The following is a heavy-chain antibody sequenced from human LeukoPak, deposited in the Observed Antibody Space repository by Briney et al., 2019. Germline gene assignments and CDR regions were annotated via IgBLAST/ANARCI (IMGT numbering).Heavy chain of an antibody. Sequence: GGSLRLSCVASGFTFSSYWMTWVRQAPGKGLEWVANIKQDGSKKYYVDSVKGRFTISRDNAKNSLYLQMNSLRAEDTALYYCATDPPWTNDAFDIWGRGTMVTVSS. J-gene: IGHJ3*02. CDR3: ATDPPWTNDAFDI. CDR2: IKQDGSKK. D-gene: IGHD1-1*01. V-gene: IGHV3-7*01. CDR1: GFTFSSYW.